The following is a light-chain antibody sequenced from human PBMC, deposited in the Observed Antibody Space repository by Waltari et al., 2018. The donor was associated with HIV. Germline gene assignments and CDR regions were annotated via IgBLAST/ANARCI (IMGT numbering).Light chain of an antibody. J-gene: IGKJ2*01. V-gene: IGKV4-1*01. CDR2: WAS. CDR3: QQYYTTPVT. CDR1: QRLFYNSNKRNY. Sequence: DIVMTQSPDSLAVSLGERATIDFQSSQRLFYNSNKRNYLAWYQQKPGQPPKLLIYWASTREAGVPDRFSGSGSGTYFTLTISSLQAEDVAVYYCQQYYTTPVTFGQGTKLEIK.